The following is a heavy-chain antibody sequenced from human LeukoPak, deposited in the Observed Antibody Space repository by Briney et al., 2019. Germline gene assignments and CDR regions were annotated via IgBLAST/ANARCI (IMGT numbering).Heavy chain of an antibody. Sequence: PSETLSLTCTVSGGSISGSSWFWGWSSQPPGKGLEWIGSDSSGGTTYYNPSLKSRVTISVGTSKTQFSLKLSTVTAADTAIYYCSTYYFDSSGYLTGFDYWGQGTLVTVSS. V-gene: IGHV4-39*01. CDR1: GGSISGSSWF. D-gene: IGHD3-22*01. CDR2: DSSGGTT. J-gene: IGHJ4*02. CDR3: STYYFDSSGYLTGFDY.